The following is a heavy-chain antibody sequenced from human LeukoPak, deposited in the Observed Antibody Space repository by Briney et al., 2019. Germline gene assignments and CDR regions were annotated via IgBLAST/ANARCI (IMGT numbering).Heavy chain of an antibody. Sequence: PGGSLRLSCAASGFTFSSYSMNWVRQAPGKGLEWVSAISGSGGSTYYADSVKGRFTISRDNSKNTLYLQMNSLRAEDTAVYYCAKSVVVVVAATPHFDYWGQGTLVTVSS. CDR2: ISGSGGST. CDR1: GFTFSSYS. V-gene: IGHV3-23*01. CDR3: AKSVVVVVAATPHFDY. J-gene: IGHJ4*02. D-gene: IGHD2-15*01.